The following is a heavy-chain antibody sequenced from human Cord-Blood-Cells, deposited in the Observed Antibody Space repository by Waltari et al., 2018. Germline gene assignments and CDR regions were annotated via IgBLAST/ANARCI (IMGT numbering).Heavy chain of an antibody. CDR1: GGTFSSYA. CDR2: ISPILVTA. D-gene: IGHD5-18*01. CDR3: ARGQRWDTAMVDY. J-gene: IGHJ4*02. V-gene: IGHV1-69*06. Sequence: VQLVQSGAEVKKPWSPVKVSCKASGGTFSSYAISWVRQAPGQGLEWMVGISPILVTANYAQKFQGRVTITADKSTSTAYVELSSLVAEGTAVYCCARGQRWDTAMVDYWGQGTLVTVSS.